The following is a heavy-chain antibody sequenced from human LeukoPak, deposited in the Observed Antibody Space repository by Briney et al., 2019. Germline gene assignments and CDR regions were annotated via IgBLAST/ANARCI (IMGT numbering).Heavy chain of an antibody. V-gene: IGHV3-48*01. D-gene: IGHD2-2*01. CDR2: TSGGSTI. CDR1: GFTFSSYS. J-gene: IGHJ6*04. CDR3: ARLLCSSTTCSPGMDV. Sequence: GGSLRLSCAASGFTFSSYSMNWVRQAPGKGLEWVSYTSGGSTIRYADSVKGRFTISRDNAKNSLYLQMNSLRAEDTAVYYCARLLCSSTTCSPGMDVWGKGTTVTVSS.